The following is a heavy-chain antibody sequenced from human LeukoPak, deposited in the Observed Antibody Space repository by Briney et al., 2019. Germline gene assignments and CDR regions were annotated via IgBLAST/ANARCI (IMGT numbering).Heavy chain of an antibody. V-gene: IGHV3-23*01. CDR3: AKCGGILYYYGMDV. CDR2: ISGSGGST. CDR1: GFTFSSYA. J-gene: IGHJ6*02. Sequence: PGGSLRLSCAASGFTFSSYAMSWVRQAPGKGLEWVSAISGSGGSTYYADSVKGRFTISRGNSKNTLYLQMNSLRAEDTAVYYCAKCGGILYYYGMDVWGQGTTVTVSS. D-gene: IGHD3-3*02.